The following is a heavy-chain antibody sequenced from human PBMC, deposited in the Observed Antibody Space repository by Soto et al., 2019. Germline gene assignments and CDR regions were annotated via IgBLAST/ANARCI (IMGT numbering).Heavy chain of an antibody. CDR1: GFTFSTYA. CDR3: ARDNSPYSSGWQNRHFDY. D-gene: IGHD6-19*01. CDR2: ISYDGSNK. Sequence: QVQLVESGGGVVQPGRSLRLSCAASGFTFSTYAMHWVRQATGKWLEWGAVISYDGSNKYYADSVKGRFTISRDNSKNALYLQMSSLRAEDTAVYYCARDNSPYSSGWQNRHFDYWGQGALVTVFS. V-gene: IGHV3-30-3*01. J-gene: IGHJ4*02.